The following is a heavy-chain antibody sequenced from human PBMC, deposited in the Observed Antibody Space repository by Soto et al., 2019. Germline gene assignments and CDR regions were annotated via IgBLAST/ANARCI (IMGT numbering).Heavy chain of an antibody. Sequence: SETLSLTCTVSDAYMRNDYYYWSWVRQNPGKDLEWIGHMHHSGRTHYNPSLKSRVAISVDTSKNQFSLYLNSVTAADTAMYYCARWVEVSLDYFDSWGQGTPVTVSS. J-gene: IGHJ4*02. CDR3: ARWVEVSLDYFDS. D-gene: IGHD2-15*01. CDR1: DAYMRNDYYY. V-gene: IGHV4-31*03. CDR2: MHHSGRT.